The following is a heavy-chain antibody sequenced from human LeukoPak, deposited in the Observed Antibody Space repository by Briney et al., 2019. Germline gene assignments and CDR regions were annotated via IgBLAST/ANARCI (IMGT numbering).Heavy chain of an antibody. D-gene: IGHD2-2*01. CDR2: IDAGNGDT. Sequence: GSVKGFCKGSGYTLSDYGIHLGGQAPRQKVEGVGWIDAGNGDTRYSQKFQGRVTITRDTSASTAYIELRSLRSEDTAMYYCARGSTSDWPLDHWGQETLVTISS. J-gene: IGHJ4*02. CDR3: ARGSTSDWPLDH. CDR1: GYTLSDYG. V-gene: IGHV1-3*01.